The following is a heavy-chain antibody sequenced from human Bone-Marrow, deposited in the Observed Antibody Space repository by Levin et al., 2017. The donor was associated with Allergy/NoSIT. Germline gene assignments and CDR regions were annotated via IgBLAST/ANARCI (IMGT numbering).Heavy chain of an antibody. CDR1: GFSLTTSAMC. CDR2: IDWDDDK. V-gene: IGHV2-70*11. D-gene: IGHD5-18*01. CDR3: ARSSPGGFSYGHHFDY. Sequence: QTLSLTCTFSGFSLTTSAMCVSWIRQPPGKALEWLARIDWDDDKYYSTSLKTKLSISKDTSKNQVVLTMTNMDPVDTATYYCARSSPGGFSYGHHFDYWGQGTLVAVSS. J-gene: IGHJ4*02.